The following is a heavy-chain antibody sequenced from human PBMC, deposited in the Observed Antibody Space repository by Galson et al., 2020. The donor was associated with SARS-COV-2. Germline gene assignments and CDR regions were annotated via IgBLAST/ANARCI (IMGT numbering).Heavy chain of an antibody. Sequence: GESLKLSCAASGFTFSSYGMPWVRQAPAKGLEWVAVIWSDGSNTYYAAPAKGRFTISRDNSKHTLYLQMNSLRAEDTGVYYCARDGIVGASGFCYWGPGTLGTV. V-gene: IGHV3-33*01. CDR3: ARDGIVGASGFCY. CDR1: GFTFSSYG. D-gene: IGHD1-26*01. CDR2: IWSDGSNT. J-gene: IGHJ4*02.